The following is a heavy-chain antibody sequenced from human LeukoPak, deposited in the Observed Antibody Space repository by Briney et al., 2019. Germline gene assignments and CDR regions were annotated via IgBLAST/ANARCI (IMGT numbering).Heavy chain of an antibody. V-gene: IGHV1-24*01. J-gene: IGHJ5*02. CDR1: GYTLTELS. D-gene: IGHD6-13*01. CDR3: ATLGSYSSSLDP. Sequence: ASAKVSCKVSGYTLTELSMHWVRQAPGKGLEWMGGFDPEDGETIYAQKFQGRVTMTEDTSTDTAYMELSSLRSEDAAVYYCATLGSYSSSLDPWGQGTLVTVSS. CDR2: FDPEDGET.